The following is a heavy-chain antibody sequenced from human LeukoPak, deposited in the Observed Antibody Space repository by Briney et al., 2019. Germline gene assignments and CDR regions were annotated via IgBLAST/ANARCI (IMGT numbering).Heavy chain of an antibody. CDR1: GFIFGGYA. CDR3: ARDSSSGWPYYFDY. J-gene: IGHJ4*02. Sequence: GGSLRLSCAASGFIFGGYAMHWVRQAPGKGLEWVAVIWYDGSNKYYADSVKGRFTISRDNSKNTLYLQMNSLRAEDTAVYYCARDSSSGWPYYFDYWGQGTLVTVSS. CDR2: IWYDGSNK. D-gene: IGHD6-19*01. V-gene: IGHV3-33*08.